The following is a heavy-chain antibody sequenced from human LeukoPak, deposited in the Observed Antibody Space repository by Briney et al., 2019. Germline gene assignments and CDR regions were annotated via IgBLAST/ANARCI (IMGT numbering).Heavy chain of an antibody. CDR1: GFTFSSFW. CDR3: ARDPGYESWSPFWGGMDV. D-gene: IGHD3-16*01. J-gene: IGHJ6*02. Sequence: PGGSLRLSCAASGFTFSSFWMHWVRQAPGQGLVWVSGITGDGSSTSYADSVKGRFTTSRDDAKNTLYLQMDSLRDDDTAVYYCARDPGYESWSPFWGGMDVWGQGTTVTVSS. V-gene: IGHV3-74*01. CDR2: ITGDGSST.